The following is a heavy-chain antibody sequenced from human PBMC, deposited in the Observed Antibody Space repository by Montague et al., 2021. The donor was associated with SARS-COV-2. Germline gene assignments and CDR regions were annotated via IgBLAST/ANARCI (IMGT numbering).Heavy chain of an antibody. CDR1: GFSLTTSRVG. V-gene: IGHV2-5*02. D-gene: IGHD3-9*01. J-gene: IGHJ4*02. Sequence: LVKPTQTLTLTCTFSGFSLTTSRVGVGWIRQPPGKPLEWLALIYWDGDKRYSPSLKSRLTISKDTSKNQVVLTMTNMDPVDTATYYCARIRYDILTGYQTLFDYWGQGTLVTVSS. CDR2: IYWDGDK. CDR3: ARIRYDILTGYQTLFDY.